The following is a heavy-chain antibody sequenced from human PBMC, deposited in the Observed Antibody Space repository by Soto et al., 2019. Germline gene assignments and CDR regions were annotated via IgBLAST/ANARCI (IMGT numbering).Heavy chain of an antibody. D-gene: IGHD6-6*01. CDR1: GGSISSSKW. CDR3: ARRSSSSAFDI. J-gene: IGHJ3*02. V-gene: IGHV4-4*02. Sequence: SETLSLTCAVSGGSISSSKWWSWVRQPPGKGLEWIGEIYHSGSTNYNPSLKSRVTISGDKSKNRFSLKLSSVTAADTDVYYCARRSSSSAFDIWGQGTMVTVSS. CDR2: IYHSGST.